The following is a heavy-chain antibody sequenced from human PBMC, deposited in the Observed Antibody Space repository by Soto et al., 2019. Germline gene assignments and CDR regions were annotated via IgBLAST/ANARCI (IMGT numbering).Heavy chain of an antibody. J-gene: IGHJ6*01. D-gene: IGHD2-15*01. CDR3: AQTRRGCPQFRCMEC. CDR2: IDWDDDK. Sequence: SGPTLVNPTQTLTLTCTFSGFSLSTSGMCVSWIRQPPGKALEWLALIDWDDDKYYSTSLKTRLTISTDTSKNQVVLTMTNMEPVDTAPYPCAQTRRGCPQFRCMECWQQVTTVVVCS. V-gene: IGHV2-70*01. CDR1: GFSLSTSGMC.